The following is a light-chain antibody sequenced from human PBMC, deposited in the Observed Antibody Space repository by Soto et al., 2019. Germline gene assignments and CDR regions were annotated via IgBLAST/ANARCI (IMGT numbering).Light chain of an antibody. Sequence: DIQVTQSPSTLSASVGDRVTFTCRASQSISSWLAWYQQKPGRAPKLLIYDASTLESGVPSRFSGSGSGTEFTLTISRLHPDDFATYYCQQYKTYPWTFGQGTKVEIK. CDR2: DAS. J-gene: IGKJ1*01. CDR1: QSISSW. CDR3: QQYKTYPWT. V-gene: IGKV1-5*01.